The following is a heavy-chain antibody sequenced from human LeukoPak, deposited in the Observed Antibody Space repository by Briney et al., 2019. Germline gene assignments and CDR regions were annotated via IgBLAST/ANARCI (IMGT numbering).Heavy chain of an antibody. CDR3: ARHYSSGWDLDY. CDR1: GGSISGYY. CDR2: IFYSGTT. Sequence: SETLSLTCTVSGGSISGYYWSWIRQPPGKGLEWIGYIFYSGTTSYNPSLKCRLTISVDTSKNQFSLKLTSVTAADTAIYYCARHYSSGWDLDYWGQGTLVTVSS. V-gene: IGHV4-59*08. D-gene: IGHD6-19*01. J-gene: IGHJ4*02.